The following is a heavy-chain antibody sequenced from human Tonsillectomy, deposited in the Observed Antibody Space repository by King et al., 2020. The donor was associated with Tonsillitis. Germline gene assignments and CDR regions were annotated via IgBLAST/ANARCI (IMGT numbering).Heavy chain of an antibody. V-gene: IGHV1-18*01. J-gene: IGHJ4*02. D-gene: IGHD6-13*01. Sequence: VQLVQSGAEVEKPGASVKVSCKASGYTFTSYGINWVRQAPGQGLEWMGWISGYNGDTNYAQRLQGRVTMTTDTSTSTAYMELRSLRSDDTAMYYCARDIGAAAGTSPGYWGQGTLVTVST. CDR1: GYTFTSYG. CDR3: ARDIGAAAGTSPGY. CDR2: ISGYNGDT.